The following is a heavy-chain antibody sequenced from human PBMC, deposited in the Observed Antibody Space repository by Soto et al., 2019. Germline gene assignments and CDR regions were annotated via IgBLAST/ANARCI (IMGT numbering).Heavy chain of an antibody. Sequence: GGSLRLSCAASGFTFSSYWMHWVRQAPGKGLVWVSHINSDGSTTTYADSVKGRFTVSRDNAKNTLFLQMNSLRAEDTAVYYCARDLNTYYDFWSGYYIAYWGQGTLVTVSS. CDR1: GFTFSSYW. CDR3: ARDLNTYYDFWSGYYIAY. D-gene: IGHD3-3*01. V-gene: IGHV3-74*01. J-gene: IGHJ4*02. CDR2: INSDGSTT.